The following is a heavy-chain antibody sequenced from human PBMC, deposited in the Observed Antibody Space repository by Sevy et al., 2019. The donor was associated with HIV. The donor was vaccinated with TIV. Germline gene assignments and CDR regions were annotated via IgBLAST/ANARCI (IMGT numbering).Heavy chain of an antibody. CDR3: AGGGSYGLGSYHS. J-gene: IGHJ5*01. V-gene: IGHV4-61*01. CDR2: IYYNGRA. Sequence: SETLSLTCTVSGASVSSGRYYWSWIRQPPGKGLEWIGYIYYNGRANQNPSLKSRVTISVDTSKNQLSLNLRSVIAADTAVYYCAGGGSYGLGSYHSWGTEPWSPSPQ. CDR1: GASVSSGRYY. D-gene: IGHD3-10*01.